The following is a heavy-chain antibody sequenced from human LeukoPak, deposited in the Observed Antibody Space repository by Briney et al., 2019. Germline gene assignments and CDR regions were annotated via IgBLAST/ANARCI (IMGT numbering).Heavy chain of an antibody. Sequence: PGGSLRLSCAASGFTFSNAWMSWVRRAPGKGLEWDGRIESKTDGGTTDYAAPVKGRFTISRDDSKNTLYLQMNSLKTEDTAVYYSTTDGQGLIVVGGEYDYWGQGTLVTVSS. CDR3: TTDGQGLIVVGGEYDY. V-gene: IGHV3-15*04. J-gene: IGHJ4*02. CDR1: GFTFSNAW. CDR2: IESKTDGGTT. D-gene: IGHD3-22*01.